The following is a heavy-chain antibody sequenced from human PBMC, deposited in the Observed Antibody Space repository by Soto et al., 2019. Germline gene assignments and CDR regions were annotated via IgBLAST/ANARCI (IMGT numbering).Heavy chain of an antibody. CDR2: IYTSGTT. CDR3: ARSETGTNAFDI. V-gene: IGHV4-4*07. J-gene: IGHJ3*02. D-gene: IGHD1-1*01. Sequence: KPSETLSLTCTVSGGSISSYYWNCIRQTAGKGLEWIGHIYTSGTTNYNPSLKSRATLSVDTSKNQFSLKLNSVTAADTAVYYCARSETGTNAFDIWGQGTMVTVSS. CDR1: GGSISSYY.